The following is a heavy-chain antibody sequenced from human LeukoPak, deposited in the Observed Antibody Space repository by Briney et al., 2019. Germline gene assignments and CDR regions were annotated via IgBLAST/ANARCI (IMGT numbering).Heavy chain of an antibody. V-gene: IGHV3-7*01. CDR2: IKYDGDEK. CDR3: VRESFSRGDFN. D-gene: IGHD7-27*01. CDR1: GFIFSTYW. Sequence: GGSLRLSCAVSGFIFSTYWMTWVRQAPGKGLEWVATIKYDGDEKFYVDSVTGRFTISRDNAKNSLYLQMSSLTAEDTAVYYCVRESFSRGDFNWGQGTLVTVSS. J-gene: IGHJ4*02.